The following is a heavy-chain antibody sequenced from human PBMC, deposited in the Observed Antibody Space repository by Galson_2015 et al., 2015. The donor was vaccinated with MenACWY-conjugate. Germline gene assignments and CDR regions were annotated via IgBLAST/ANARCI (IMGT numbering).Heavy chain of an antibody. CDR3: AKVIYGSRYYFER. CDR2: ISGSGGSI. J-gene: IGHJ4*02. V-gene: IGHV3-23*01. D-gene: IGHD2-21*01. Sequence: SLRLSCAASGFTFDNFAMNWVRQAPGKGPEWVASISGSGGSINYADSVKGRFTISRDNFKNVLDLQMNNLRAEDTATYYCAKVIYGSRYYFERWGQGTQVTVSA. CDR1: GFTFDNFA.